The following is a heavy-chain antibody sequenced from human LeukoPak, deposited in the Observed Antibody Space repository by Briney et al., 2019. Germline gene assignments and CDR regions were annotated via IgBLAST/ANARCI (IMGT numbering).Heavy chain of an antibody. Sequence: GASVKVSCKASGYTFTSYAMNWVRQAPGQGLEWMGWISAYNGNTNYAQKLQGRVTMTTDTSTSTAYMELRSLRSDDTAVYYCARSPLSPYYYGSGSPTDYWGQGTLVTVSS. CDR2: ISAYNGNT. V-gene: IGHV1-18*01. J-gene: IGHJ4*02. D-gene: IGHD3-10*01. CDR3: ARSPLSPYYYGSGSPTDY. CDR1: GYTFTSYA.